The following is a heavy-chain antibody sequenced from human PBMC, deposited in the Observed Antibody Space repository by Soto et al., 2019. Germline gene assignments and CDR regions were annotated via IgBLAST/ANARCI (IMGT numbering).Heavy chain of an antibody. Sequence: GGSLRLSCAASGFTFSSYAMHWVRQAPGKGLEWVAVISYDGSNKYYADSVKGRFTISRDNSKNTLYLQMNSLRAEDTAVYYCARGPSGVSVERGYFDYWGQGTLVTVSS. CDR3: ARGPSGVSVERGYFDY. CDR2: ISYDGSNK. CDR1: GFTFSSYA. V-gene: IGHV3-30-3*01. D-gene: IGHD1-26*01. J-gene: IGHJ4*02.